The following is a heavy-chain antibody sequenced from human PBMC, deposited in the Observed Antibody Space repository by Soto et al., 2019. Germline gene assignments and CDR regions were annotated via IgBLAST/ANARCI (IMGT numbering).Heavy chain of an antibody. CDR3: ARDQKNPYCSGGSCYSGMDV. V-gene: IGHV4-4*02. J-gene: IGHJ6*02. Sequence: SETLFLTCAVSGGSISSSNWWSWVRQPPGKGLEWIGEIYHSGSTNYNPSLKSRVTISVDKSKNQFSLKLSSVTAADTAVYYCARDQKNPYCSGGSCYSGMDVWGQGTTVT. D-gene: IGHD2-15*01. CDR1: GGSISSSNW. CDR2: IYHSGST.